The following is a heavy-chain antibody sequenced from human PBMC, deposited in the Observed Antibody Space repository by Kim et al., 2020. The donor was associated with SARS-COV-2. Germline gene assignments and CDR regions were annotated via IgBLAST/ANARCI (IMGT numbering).Heavy chain of an antibody. CDR1: GYTFTSYG. V-gene: IGHV1-18*04. CDR3: ARDIYLPGRSSSWYSDGMDV. Sequence: ASVKVSCKASGYTFTSYGISWVRQAPGQGLEWMGWISAYNGNTNYAQKLQGRVTMTTDTSTSTAYMELRSLRSDDTAVYYCARDIYLPGRSSSWYSDGMDVWGQGTTVTVSS. CDR2: ISAYNGNT. D-gene: IGHD6-13*01. J-gene: IGHJ6*02.